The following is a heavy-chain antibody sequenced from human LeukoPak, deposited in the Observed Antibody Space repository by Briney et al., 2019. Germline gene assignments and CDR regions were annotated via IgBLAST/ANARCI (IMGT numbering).Heavy chain of an antibody. J-gene: IGHJ4*02. D-gene: IGHD5-18*01. CDR3: ARDRATAMFDY. CDR1: GFTFSSYW. CDR2: INSDGSSA. V-gene: IGHV3-74*01. Sequence: GGSLRLSCAASGFTFSSYWMHWVRQAPGKGLVWVSRINSDGSSATYADSVKGRFTISRDNAKSTVYLQMNSLRAEDTAVYYCARDRATAMFDYWAQGTLVTVSS.